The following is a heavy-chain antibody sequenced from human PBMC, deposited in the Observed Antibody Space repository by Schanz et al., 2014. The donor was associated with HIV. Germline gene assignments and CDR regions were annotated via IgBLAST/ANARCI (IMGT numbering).Heavy chain of an antibody. D-gene: IGHD6-19*01. V-gene: IGHV3-30*09. CDR1: GLTFSSSI. CDR2: MSHDGFSK. Sequence: QVQLVESGGGVVQPGRSLGLSWTASGLTFSSSIMHWVRQAPGRGREWVAGMSHDGFSKYFADSVKGRFAISREDSKNTVHLQMDSLRPEDTAVYYCAREGESSGRAGLFDLWGQGAMVTVS. CDR3: AREGESSGRAGLFDL. J-gene: IGHJ3*01.